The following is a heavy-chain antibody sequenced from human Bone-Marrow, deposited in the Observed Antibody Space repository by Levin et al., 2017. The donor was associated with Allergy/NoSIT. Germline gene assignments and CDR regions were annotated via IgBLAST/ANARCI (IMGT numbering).Heavy chain of an antibody. D-gene: IGHD2-15*01. CDR2: INTNSGDP. J-gene: IGHJ4*02. V-gene: IGHV7-4-1*02. CDR1: GSSFTNYV. Sequence: PGGSLRLSCKTSGSSFTNYVINWVRQAPGHGLEWVGWINTNSGDPTYAQGFSGRFVLSLDTSVATAYLQITSLQPEDTALYYCARGQVAFDSWGQGTLVTVSS. CDR3: ARGQVAFDS.